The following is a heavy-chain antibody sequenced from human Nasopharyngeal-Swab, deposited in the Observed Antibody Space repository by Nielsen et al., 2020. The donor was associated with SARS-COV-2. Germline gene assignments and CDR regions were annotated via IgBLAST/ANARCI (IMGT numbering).Heavy chain of an antibody. CDR3: ANLWFGEPSGYYYSYAMDV. CDR1: GFTFSSYA. J-gene: IGHJ6*02. D-gene: IGHD3-10*01. Sequence: GGSLRLSCAASGFTFSSYAMSGVRQTPGKGLEGVSAITGSGGRTYYADSVKGRFTISRDNSKNTLYLQMNSLRAEDTAIYYCANLWFGEPSGYYYSYAMDVWGQGTTVTVSS. V-gene: IGHV3-23*01. CDR2: ITGSGGRT.